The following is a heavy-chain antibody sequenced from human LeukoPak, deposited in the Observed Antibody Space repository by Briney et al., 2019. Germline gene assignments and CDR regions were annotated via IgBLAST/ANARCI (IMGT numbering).Heavy chain of an antibody. CDR1: GGTFSSYA. J-gene: IGHJ3*02. D-gene: IGHD7-27*01. Sequence: GASVKVSCKASGGTFSSYAISWVRQAPGQGLEWMGGIIPIFGTANYAQKFQGRVTITADESTSTAYMELSSLRSEDTAVCYCASPLTGDRGAFDIWGQGTMVTVSS. V-gene: IGHV1-69*13. CDR3: ASPLTGDRGAFDI. CDR2: IIPIFGTA.